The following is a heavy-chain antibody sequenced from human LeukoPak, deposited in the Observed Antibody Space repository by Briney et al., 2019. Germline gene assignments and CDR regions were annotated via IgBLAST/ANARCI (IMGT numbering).Heavy chain of an antibody. CDR1: GYTFTGYY. Sequence: ASVKVSCKASGYTFTGYYMHWVRQAPGQGLEWMGWINPNSGGTNYAQKFQGRVTMTRDTSISTAYMELSRLRSDDTAVYYCAREGCSSTSCYDRGYYYYYGMDVWGQGTTVTVSS. CDR2: INPNSGGT. CDR3: AREGCSSTSCYDRGYYYYYGMDV. J-gene: IGHJ6*02. V-gene: IGHV1-2*02. D-gene: IGHD2-2*01.